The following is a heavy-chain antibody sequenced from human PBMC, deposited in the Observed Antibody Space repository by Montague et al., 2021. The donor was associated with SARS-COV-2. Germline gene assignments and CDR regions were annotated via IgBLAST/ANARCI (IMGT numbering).Heavy chain of an antibody. V-gene: IGHV6-1*01. CDR1: GDSASSNIAT. J-gene: IGHJ4*02. CDR2: TYYRSKWYN. D-gene: IGHD2-2*01. Sequence: CAISGDSASSNIATWNWIRQSPSRGLEWLGRTYYRSKWYNDYAESVKSRITIDPDTSKHQFSLHPNSVTPEDTAVYYCARIPVGSKYYFDFWGQGTLVTVSS. CDR3: ARIPVGSKYYFDF.